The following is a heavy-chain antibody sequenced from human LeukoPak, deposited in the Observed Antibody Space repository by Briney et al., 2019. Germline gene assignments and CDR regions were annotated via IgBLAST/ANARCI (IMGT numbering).Heavy chain of an antibody. CDR1: DGSISSYY. CDR2: IYTSGST. Sequence: SETLSLTCTVSDGSISSYYWSWIRQPAGKGLEWIGRIYTSGSTNYNPSLKSRVTISVDTSKNQFSLKLSSVTAADTAVYYCARDSGSYYDDAFDIWGQGTMVTVSS. J-gene: IGHJ3*02. D-gene: IGHD1-26*01. CDR3: ARDSGSYYDDAFDI. V-gene: IGHV4-4*07.